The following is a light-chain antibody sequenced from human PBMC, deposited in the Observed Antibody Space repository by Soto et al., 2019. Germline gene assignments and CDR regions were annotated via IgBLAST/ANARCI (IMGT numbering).Light chain of an antibody. J-gene: IGLJ1*01. Sequence: QSALTQPPSASGTPGQRVTISCSGSSSNIGSNTVNWYQQLPGTAPKLLIYSNNQRPSGVPDRFSGSKSGTSASLAISGLQSEDEADNYCAAWDDSLNGYVFVTGTKVTVL. CDR3: AAWDDSLNGYV. V-gene: IGLV1-44*01. CDR1: SSNIGSNT. CDR2: SNN.